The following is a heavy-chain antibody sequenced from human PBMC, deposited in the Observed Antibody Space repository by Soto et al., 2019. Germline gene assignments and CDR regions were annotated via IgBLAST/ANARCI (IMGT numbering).Heavy chain of an antibody. CDR3: ARGHQLLPTWFDP. CDR2: IYYSGST. J-gene: IGHJ5*02. D-gene: IGHD2-2*01. V-gene: IGHV4-30-4*01. CDR1: GGSISSGDYY. Sequence: QVQLQESGPGLVKPSQTLSLTCTVSGGSISSGDYYWSWIRQPPGKGLEWIGYIYYSGSTYYNPSLTRRVTISVDTSKNQFSLKLSSVTAADTAVYYCARGHQLLPTWFDPWGQGTLVTVSS.